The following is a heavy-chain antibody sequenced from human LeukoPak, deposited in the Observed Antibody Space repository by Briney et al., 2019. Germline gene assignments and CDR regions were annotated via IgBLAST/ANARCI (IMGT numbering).Heavy chain of an antibody. Sequence: GSLRLSCAASGFTFSSYWMSWVRQAPGKGLEWVANIKQDESEKYYVDSVKGRFTISRDNAKNSLYLQMNSLRAEDTAVYYCARDFGYDREFFDIWGQGTMVTVSS. CDR1: GFTFSSYW. CDR3: ARDFGYDREFFDI. J-gene: IGHJ3*02. D-gene: IGHD3-22*01. V-gene: IGHV3-7*01. CDR2: IKQDESEK.